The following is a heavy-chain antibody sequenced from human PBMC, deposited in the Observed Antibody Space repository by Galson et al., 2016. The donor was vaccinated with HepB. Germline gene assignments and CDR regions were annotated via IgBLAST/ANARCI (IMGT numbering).Heavy chain of an antibody. CDR1: GGTFSSYA. CDR2: IIPNFGPA. Sequence: SVKVSCKDSGGTFSSYAISWVRQTPGQGLEWMGGIIPNFGPANYAQKFQGRVTITADVSASTAYMELSSLRSEDTAMYYCATYSGSYFSDYYYYGMDVWGKGTTVTVSS. V-gene: IGHV1-69*13. CDR3: ATYSGSYFSDYYYYGMDV. D-gene: IGHD3-10*01. J-gene: IGHJ6*04.